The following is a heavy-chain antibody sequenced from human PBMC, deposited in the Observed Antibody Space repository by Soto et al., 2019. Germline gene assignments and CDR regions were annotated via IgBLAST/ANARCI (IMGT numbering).Heavy chain of an antibody. Sequence: SGKVSFKASCYTFTSYALSWVRHAPVQGLEWMGWISTYNGNTNYAQNLQGRVTMTTDISTNTAYMELRSLRSDDTAVYYCARVVGGIPVAGSWNWFDPWGQGTLVTVYS. V-gene: IGHV1-18*04. J-gene: IGHJ5*02. CDR3: ARVVGGIPVAGSWNWFDP. CDR2: ISTYNGNT. CDR1: CYTFTSYA. D-gene: IGHD6-19*01.